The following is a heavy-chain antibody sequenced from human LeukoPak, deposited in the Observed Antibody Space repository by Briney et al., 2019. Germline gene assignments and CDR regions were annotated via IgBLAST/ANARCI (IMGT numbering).Heavy chain of an antibody. CDR2: INTGAGGT. D-gene: IGHD3-3*01. V-gene: IGHV1-46*01. CDR1: GNTFTNSN. CDR3: AGVGFFGNWFDP. J-gene: IGHJ5*02. Sequence: ASVKVSCKASGNTFTNSNIHWVRPAPGEGLEWVGIINTGAGGTNYAQKFQGRVTMSRDTSTSTVYLELSSLRSEDTAAYYCAGVGFFGNWFDPWSQGTLVIVSS.